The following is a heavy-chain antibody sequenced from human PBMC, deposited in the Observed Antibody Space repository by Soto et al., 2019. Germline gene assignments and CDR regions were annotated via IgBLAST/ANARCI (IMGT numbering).Heavy chain of an antibody. CDR3: ARYYDFWSGACFDY. Sequence: QVQLVQSGAEVKKPGASVKVSCKASGYTFTDHAIHWVRQAPGQRLEWMGWINTGNGNTRFSEKFQGRVTITRDTSASTAYMELSSLTSEDTAVYYCARYYDFWSGACFDYWGQGALVTVPP. V-gene: IGHV1-3*04. CDR1: GYTFTDHA. CDR2: INTGNGNT. D-gene: IGHD3-3*01. J-gene: IGHJ4*02.